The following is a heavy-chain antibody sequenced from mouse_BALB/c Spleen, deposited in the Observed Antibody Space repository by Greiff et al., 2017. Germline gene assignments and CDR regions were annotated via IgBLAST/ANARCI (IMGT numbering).Heavy chain of an antibody. J-gene: IGHJ1*01. D-gene: IGHD1-1*01. CDR2: ISSGSSTI. CDR1: GFTFSSFG. CDR3: ARGDYGSSYWYFDV. Sequence: EVKLVESGEGLVQPGGSRKLSCAASGFTFSSFGMHWVRQAPEKGLEWVAYISSGSSTIYYADTVKGRFTISRDNPKNTLFLQMTSLRSEDTAMYYCARGDYGSSYWYFDVWGAGTTVTVSS. V-gene: IGHV5-17*02.